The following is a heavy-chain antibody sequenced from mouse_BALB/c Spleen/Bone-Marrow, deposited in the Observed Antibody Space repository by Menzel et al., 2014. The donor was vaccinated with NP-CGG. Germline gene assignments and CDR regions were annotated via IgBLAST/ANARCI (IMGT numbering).Heavy chain of an antibody. CDR1: GYAFTNYN. CDR3: ARLGTTAVPDY. Sequence: EVKLQESGPELVKPGASVKVSCKASGYAFTNYNMYWVKQSHGKSLEWIGYNDPYSGGTNYNQKFKGKATLTVDKSSSTAYMHLNSLTSEDSAVYHCARLGTTAVPDYWGQGTTLTVSS. D-gene: IGHD1-1*01. V-gene: IGHV1S135*01. J-gene: IGHJ2*01. CDR2: NDPYSGGT.